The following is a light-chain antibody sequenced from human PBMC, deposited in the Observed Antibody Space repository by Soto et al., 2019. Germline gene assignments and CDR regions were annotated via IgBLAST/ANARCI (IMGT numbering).Light chain of an antibody. J-gene: IGLJ6*01. CDR1: SSDVGSYNL. V-gene: IGLV2-23*02. Sequence: QSSLTQPASVSGSPGQSITISCTGTSSDVGSYNLVSWYQQHPGKAPKVMIYEVSKRPSGVSNRFSGSKSGNTASLTISGFQAEDEADYYCCLYGGSSVFGRGTKVT. CDR3: CLYGGSSV. CDR2: EVS.